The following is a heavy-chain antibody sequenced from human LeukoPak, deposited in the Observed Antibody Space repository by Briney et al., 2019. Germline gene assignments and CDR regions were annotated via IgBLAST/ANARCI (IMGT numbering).Heavy chain of an antibody. D-gene: IGHD3-10*01. J-gene: IGHJ4*02. V-gene: IGHV4-34*01. Sequence: SETLSLTCAVYGGSFSGYYWSWIRQPPGKGLEWIGEINHSGSTNYNPSLKSRVTISVDTSKNQFSLKLSSVTAADTAVYYCARGPRYYYGLGSYYNSWGQGTLVTVSS. CDR1: GGSFSGYY. CDR2: INHSGST. CDR3: ARGPRYYYGLGSYYNS.